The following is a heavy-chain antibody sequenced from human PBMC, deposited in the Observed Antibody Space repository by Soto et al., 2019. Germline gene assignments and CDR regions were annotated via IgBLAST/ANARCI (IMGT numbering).Heavy chain of an antibody. CDR2: IIPIFGTA. Sequence: VQLLESGGGLVQPGGSLRLSCAASGFTFSSYAISWVRQAPGQGLEWMGGIIPIFGTANYAQKFQGRVTITADESTSTAYMELSSLRSEDTAVYYCARDRQEMGFDYWGQGTLVTVSS. V-gene: IGHV1-69*01. CDR3: ARDRQEMGFDY. D-gene: IGHD1-26*01. CDR1: GFTFSSYA. J-gene: IGHJ4*02.